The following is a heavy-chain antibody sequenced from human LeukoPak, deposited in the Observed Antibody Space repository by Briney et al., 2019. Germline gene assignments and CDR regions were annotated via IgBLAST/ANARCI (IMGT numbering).Heavy chain of an antibody. D-gene: IGHD2/OR15-2a*01. Sequence: GGSLRLSCAASGFTFSSYSMNWVRQAPGKGLEWVSSISSSSSYIYYADSVKGRFTISRDNAKNSLYLQMNSLRAEDTAVYYCARSSNSRHYYKYYFDYWGQGTLVTVSS. CDR3: ARSSNSRHYYKYYFDY. J-gene: IGHJ4*02. CDR1: GFTFSSYS. V-gene: IGHV3-21*01. CDR2: ISSSSSYI.